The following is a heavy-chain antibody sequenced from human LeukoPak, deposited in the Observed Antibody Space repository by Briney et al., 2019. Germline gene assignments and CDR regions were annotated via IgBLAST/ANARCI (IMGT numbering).Heavy chain of an antibody. J-gene: IGHJ1*01. V-gene: IGHV1-8*02. CDR3: ARGHRDSSGREYFQH. CDR1: GYTFTSYD. CDR2: MNPNRGNT. D-gene: IGHD3-22*01. Sequence: ASVKVSCKASGYTFTSYDINWVRQATGQGLEWMGWMNPNRGNTGYAQKFQGRVTMTRNTSISTAYMELSSLRSEDTAVYYCARGHRDSSGREYFQHWGQGTLVTVSS.